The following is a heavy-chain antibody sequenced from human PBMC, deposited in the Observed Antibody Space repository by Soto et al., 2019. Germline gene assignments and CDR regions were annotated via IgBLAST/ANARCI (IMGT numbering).Heavy chain of an antibody. CDR3: ARVRGTAGKRYFDY. D-gene: IGHD6-13*01. Sequence: SETLSLTCTVSGGSIIAYYWNWMRQPPGKGLQWIGYTYYSGSTTYNPSLKSRVTISVDSSKNQFSLKLDSVTPADRAVYYCARVRGTAGKRYFDYWGPGTLVTVSS. V-gene: IGHV4-59*01. CDR1: GGSIIAYY. J-gene: IGHJ4*02. CDR2: TYYSGST.